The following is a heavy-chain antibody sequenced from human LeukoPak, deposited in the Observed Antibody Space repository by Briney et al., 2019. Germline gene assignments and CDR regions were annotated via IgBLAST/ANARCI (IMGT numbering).Heavy chain of an antibody. D-gene: IGHD3-3*01. CDR3: ARKVSWSGYCDY. V-gene: IGHV1-18*01. Sequence: GASVKVSCTAFGYTFTSYGISWVRQAPGQGLEWMGWISTYNGNTKYGQKFQGRVTMTADTSTSTAYMGLRSLRSDDTAVYYCARKVSWSGYCDYWGQGTLVTVSS. J-gene: IGHJ4*02. CDR1: GYTFTSYG. CDR2: ISTYNGNT.